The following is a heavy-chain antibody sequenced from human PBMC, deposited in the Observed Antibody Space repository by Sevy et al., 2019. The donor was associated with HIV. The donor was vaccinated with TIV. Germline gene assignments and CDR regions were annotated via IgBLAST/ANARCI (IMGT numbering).Heavy chain of an antibody. V-gene: IGHV3-23*01. J-gene: IGHJ4*02. Sequence: GGSLRLSCAASGFDFSIYSMSWVRQAPGKGLEWVLTLSFGCGKINYADSVKGRFTISRDNSKSSVYLQMNNMRVEDTAVYYCAREGCTKPHDYWGQGTLVTVSS. CDR1: GFDFSIYS. D-gene: IGHD2-8*01. CDR3: AREGCTKPHDY. CDR2: LSFGCGKI.